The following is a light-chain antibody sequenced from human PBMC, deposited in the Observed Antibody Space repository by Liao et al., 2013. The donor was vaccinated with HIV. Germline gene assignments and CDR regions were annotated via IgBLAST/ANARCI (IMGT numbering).Light chain of an antibody. CDR1: NIGFKS. CDR3: QAWDSSTVV. Sequence: SYELTQPPSVSVAPGKTARITCGGNNIGFKSVHWYQQKPGQAPVLVISHDTDRPSGIPARFSGSNSGNTATLTISGTQAMDEADYYCQAWDSSTVVFGGGTKLTVL. V-gene: IGLV3-21*01. J-gene: IGLJ2*01. CDR2: HDT.